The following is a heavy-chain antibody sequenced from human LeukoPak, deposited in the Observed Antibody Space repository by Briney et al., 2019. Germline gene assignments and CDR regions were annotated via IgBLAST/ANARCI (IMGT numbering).Heavy chain of an antibody. D-gene: IGHD3-3*01. Sequence: PSETLSLTCIVSGGSISSSIYYWGWIRQPPGKGLEWIGSIYYSGSTYYNPSLKSRVTISVDTSKNQFSLKLSSVTAADTAVYYCASLPYDFWSGYSLSNMDVWGKGTTVTVSS. J-gene: IGHJ6*03. CDR1: GGSISSSIYY. V-gene: IGHV4-39*01. CDR2: IYYSGST. CDR3: ASLPYDFWSGYSLSNMDV.